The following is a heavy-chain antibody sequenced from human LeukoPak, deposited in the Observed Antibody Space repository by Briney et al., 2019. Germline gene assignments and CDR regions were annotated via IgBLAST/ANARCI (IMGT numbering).Heavy chain of an antibody. J-gene: IGHJ4*02. CDR3: GRDLGEGMGRGVISDY. CDR2: MSVRDGST. CDR1: GFTFSAYG. D-gene: IGHD3-10*01. V-gene: IGHV3-23*01. Sequence: PGGSLRLSCAASGFTFSAYGMSWVRQAPGKGLEWVSGMSVRDGSTYYADPVKGRFSISRDNSKNTLYLQMNSLRAEDTAVYYCGRDLGEGMGRGVISDYWGQGTLVTVSS.